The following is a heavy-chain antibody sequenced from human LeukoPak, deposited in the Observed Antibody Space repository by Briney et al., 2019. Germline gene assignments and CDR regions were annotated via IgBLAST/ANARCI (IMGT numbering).Heavy chain of an antibody. J-gene: IGHJ4*02. CDR2: IIPIFGTA. CDR3: ARDLDYGDSYFDY. Sequence: AVKVSCKASGGTFSSYAISWVRQAPGQGLEWMGGIIPIFGTANYAQKFQGRVTITADESTSTAYMELSSLRSEDTAVYYCARDLDYGDSYFDYWGQGTLVTVSS. V-gene: IGHV1-69*13. D-gene: IGHD4-17*01. CDR1: GGTFSSYA.